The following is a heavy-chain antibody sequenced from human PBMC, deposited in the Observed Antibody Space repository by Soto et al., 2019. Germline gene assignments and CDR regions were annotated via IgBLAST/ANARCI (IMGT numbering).Heavy chain of an antibody. CDR3: ATYYDSSGPTFDF. Sequence: SETLSLTCTVSGGSISSGDHYWSWIRQPPGKGLEWIGYVYYSGTTYSNPSLKSRITISVDTSKNQFSLRLSSVTAADTAVYYYATYYDSSGPTFDFWGQGTLVTVSS. J-gene: IGHJ4*02. CDR2: VYYSGTT. CDR1: GGSISSGDHY. D-gene: IGHD3-22*01. V-gene: IGHV4-30-4*01.